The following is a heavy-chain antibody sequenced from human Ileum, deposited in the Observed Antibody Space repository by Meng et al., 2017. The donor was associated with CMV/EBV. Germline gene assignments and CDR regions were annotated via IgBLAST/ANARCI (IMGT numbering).Heavy chain of an antibody. D-gene: IGHD6-13*01. J-gene: IGHJ4*02. V-gene: IGHV1-2*02. CDR3: VRESWYFDF. CDR1: GYTFTANH. Sequence: QGQLVTAGTEVNKPGASVKVSCKTSGYTFTANHLHWVRQAPGQGLEWMGWIYPQDGGTYFAQKFQDRVTLTRDTSITTAYMELSGLTSDDTAIYYCVRESWYFDFWGEGTLVTVSS. CDR2: IYPQDGGT.